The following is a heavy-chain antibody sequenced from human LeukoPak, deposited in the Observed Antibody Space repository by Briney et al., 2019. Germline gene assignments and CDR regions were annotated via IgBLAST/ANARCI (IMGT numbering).Heavy chain of an antibody. CDR3: TRDADIVVVPAAFDY. CDR1: GFIFSSYS. Sequence: GGSLTLSCVASGFIFSSYSLSWFRQPPGRGLEGVGFIRSKAYGGTTEYAASVKGRFTISRDDSKSIAYLQMNSLKTEDTAVYYCTRDADIVVVPAAFDYWGQGTLVTVSS. D-gene: IGHD2-2*01. CDR2: IRSKAYGGTT. J-gene: IGHJ4*02. V-gene: IGHV3-49*03.